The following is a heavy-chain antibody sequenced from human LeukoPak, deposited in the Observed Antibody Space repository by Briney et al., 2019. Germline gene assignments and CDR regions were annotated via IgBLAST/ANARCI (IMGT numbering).Heavy chain of an antibody. V-gene: IGHV3-74*01. CDR3: ARVSRGNYYFDY. Sequence: GGSLGLSCAASGFTFSTYWMHWVRQAPGKGLVWVSRNTDGSRTDSVEGRFTISRDNAKNTLYLQMNSLRAEDTAVYYCARVSRGNYYFDYWGPGTLVTVSS. CDR2: NTDGSRT. CDR1: GFTFSTYW. J-gene: IGHJ4*02.